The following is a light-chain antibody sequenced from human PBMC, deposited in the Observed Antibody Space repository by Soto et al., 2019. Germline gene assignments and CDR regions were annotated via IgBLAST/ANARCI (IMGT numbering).Light chain of an antibody. V-gene: IGLV2-14*01. CDR3: CSYTTSSTLV. CDR2: EVS. CDR1: SSDVGTYNH. Sequence: QSALTQPASVSGSPGQSITISCTGTSSDVGTYNHVSWYQQHPGKAPQLIIYEVSNRPSGLSNRFSASKSGNTASLTISGLQAEDEADYYCCSYTTSSTLVFGTGTKGTVL. J-gene: IGLJ1*01.